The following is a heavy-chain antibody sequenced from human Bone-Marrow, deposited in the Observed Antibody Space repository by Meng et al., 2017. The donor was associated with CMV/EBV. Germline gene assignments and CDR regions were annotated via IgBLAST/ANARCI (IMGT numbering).Heavy chain of an antibody. V-gene: IGHV1-69*02. J-gene: IGHJ6*02. CDR1: GGTFSSYT. D-gene: IGHD6-6*01. CDR2: IIPILGIA. CDR3: ARGLPKLAARARYENYYYYGMDV. Sequence: SVKVSCKASGGTFSSYTISWVRQAPGQGLEWMGRIIPILGIANYAQKFQGRVTMTRDTSTSTVYMELSSLRSEDTAVYYCARGLPKLAARARYENYYYYGMDVWGQGTTVTVSS.